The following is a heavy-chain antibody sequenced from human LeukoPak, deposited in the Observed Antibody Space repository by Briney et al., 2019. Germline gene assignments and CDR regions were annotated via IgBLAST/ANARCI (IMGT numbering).Heavy chain of an antibody. J-gene: IGHJ4*02. Sequence: GGSLRLTCAASGFTFSNYAINWVRQAPRQGLAWVSVISGSVNDTFYADSVSGRFIIYRDTTEKKVYLQIQSMRAQATALCFFAKDAVDYFDKSGGACDYGGQGTLVTVSS. CDR1: GFTFSNYA. CDR2: ISGSVNDT. V-gene: IGHV3-23*01. D-gene: IGHD3-9*01. CDR3: AKDAVDYFDKSGGACDY.